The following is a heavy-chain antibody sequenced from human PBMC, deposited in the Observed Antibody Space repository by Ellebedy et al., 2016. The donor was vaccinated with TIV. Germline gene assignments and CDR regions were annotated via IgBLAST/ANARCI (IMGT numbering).Heavy chain of an antibody. Sequence: GESLKISCPASGFTFSTYAMSWVRQVPGKGLEWVSSISYNSDRTYYADSVKGRFTISRDNSKNTLYLQMNSLRVEDTAVYYCANSWYGRSVDAFDIWGQGTMVNVSS. D-gene: IGHD1-14*01. CDR1: GFTFSTYA. CDR3: ANSWYGRSVDAFDI. CDR2: ISYNSDRT. J-gene: IGHJ3*02. V-gene: IGHV3-23*01.